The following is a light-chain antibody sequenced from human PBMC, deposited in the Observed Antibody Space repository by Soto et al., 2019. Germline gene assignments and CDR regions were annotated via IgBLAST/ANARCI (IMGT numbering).Light chain of an antibody. Sequence: EIVLTQSPGTLSLSPGEGTTLSCRASQTVSRNYLAWYQQKRGQAPRLLIYAASNRATGIPDRFSGSGSGTDFTLTITRLEAEDFAVFYCQQYAASPITFGQGTRLEIK. CDR3: QQYAASPIT. CDR2: AAS. V-gene: IGKV3-20*01. CDR1: QTVSRNY. J-gene: IGKJ5*01.